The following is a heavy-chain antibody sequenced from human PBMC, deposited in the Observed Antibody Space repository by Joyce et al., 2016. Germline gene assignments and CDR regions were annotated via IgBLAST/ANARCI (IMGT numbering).Heavy chain of an antibody. CDR3: ARDPGAAPPGCRYFSY. CDR1: GFTFRGFA. J-gene: IGHJ1*01. V-gene: IGHV3-23*01. CDR2: SSGDASTT. D-gene: IGHD2-21*01. Sequence: EVQLLESGGGLVQPGGSLRLSCAASGFTFRGFARNWVRQTPGKGPEWVSSSSGDASTTYYTDSVEGRFTISRDNSQDTLYLQMDSLRAEDTAIYDCARDPGAAPPGCRYFSYWGQGTLFTVSS.